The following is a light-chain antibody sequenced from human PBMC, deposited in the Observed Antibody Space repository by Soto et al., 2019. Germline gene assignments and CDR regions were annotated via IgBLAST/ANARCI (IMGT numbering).Light chain of an antibody. CDR1: SSDVGTYSL. CDR2: EGS. J-gene: IGLJ3*02. CDR3: CSYSGSTNSVL. V-gene: IGLV2-23*01. Sequence: QSVLTQPASVSGSPGQSIIISCTGASSDVGTYSLVSWYQQHPGKAPKLLIYEGSRRPSGVPNRFSGSTSDNTASLTISGVQAEDEAAYYCCSYSGSTNSVLFGGGTKLTVL.